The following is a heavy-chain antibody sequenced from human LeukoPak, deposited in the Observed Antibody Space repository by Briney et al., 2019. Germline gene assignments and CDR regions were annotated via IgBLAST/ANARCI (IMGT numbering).Heavy chain of an antibody. CDR2: IHHSGNT. J-gene: IGHJ4*02. V-gene: IGHV4-34*01. D-gene: IGHD6-6*01. CDR3: ARAMSIAARLQTIFDY. CDR1: GGSFSGYY. Sequence: SETLSLTCAVYGGSFSGYYWSWIRQPPGKGLEWIGEIHHSGNTNYNPSLKSRVTISVDTSKNQFSLNLTSVTAADTAVYYCARAMSIAARLQTIFDYWGQGTLVTVSS.